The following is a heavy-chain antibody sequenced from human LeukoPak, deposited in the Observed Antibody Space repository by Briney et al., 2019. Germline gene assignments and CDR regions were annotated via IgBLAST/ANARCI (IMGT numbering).Heavy chain of an antibody. CDR2: IYPGDSDT. J-gene: IGHJ6*02. V-gene: IGHV5-51*01. CDR3: ARQSPVGLHILTQEPTYGMDV. Sequence: GESLKISCKGSGYSFTSYWIGWVRQMPGKGLEWMGIIYPGDSDTRYSPSFQGQVTISADRSISTAYLQWSSLKASDTAMYYCARQSPVGLHILTQEPTYGMDVWGQGTTVTVSS. D-gene: IGHD3-9*01. CDR1: GYSFTSYW.